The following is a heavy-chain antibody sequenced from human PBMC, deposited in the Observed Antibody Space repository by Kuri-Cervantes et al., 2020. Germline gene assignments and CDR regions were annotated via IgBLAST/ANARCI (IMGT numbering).Heavy chain of an antibody. Sequence: GESLKISCVGSGFTFGDYTINWFRQAPGKGLEWVAFIKSYAHGGTIEYAASAKDRFTISRDDSKSIAYLQINSLKTDDTAVYYCTRNRSTPSDYWGQGTLVTVSS. D-gene: IGHD3-16*02. V-gene: IGHV3-49*03. CDR3: TRNRSTPSDY. CDR2: IKSYAHGGTI. J-gene: IGHJ4*02. CDR1: GFTFGDYT.